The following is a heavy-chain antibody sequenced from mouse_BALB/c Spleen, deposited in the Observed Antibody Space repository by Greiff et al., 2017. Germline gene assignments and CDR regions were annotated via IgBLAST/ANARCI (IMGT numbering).Heavy chain of an antibody. V-gene: IGHV5-17*02. J-gene: IGHJ2*01. D-gene: IGHD2-1*01. CDR3: ARSYGNYVYYFDY. CDR1: GFTFSSVG. CDR2: ISSGSSTI. Sequence: EVKLVESGGGLVQPGGSRKLSCAASGFTFSSVGMHWVRQAPEKGLEWVAYISSGSSTIYYADTVKGRFTISRDNPKNTLFLQMTSLRSEDTAMYYCARSYGNYVYYFDYWGQGTTRTVSS.